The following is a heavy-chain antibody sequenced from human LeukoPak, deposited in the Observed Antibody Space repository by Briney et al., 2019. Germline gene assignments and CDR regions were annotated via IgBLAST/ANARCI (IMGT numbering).Heavy chain of an antibody. D-gene: IGHD3-22*01. CDR1: GFTFDDYG. J-gene: IGHJ3*02. CDR2: INWNGNSI. CDR3: ARGRYDSSAHDTFDI. Sequence: GGYLRLSCAASGFTFDDYGMTWVRQAPGKGLEWVSGINWNGNSIGYADSVKGRFTISRDNAKNSLYLQMNSLRAEDTALYYCARGRYDSSAHDTFDIWGQGTMVTVSS. V-gene: IGHV3-20*04.